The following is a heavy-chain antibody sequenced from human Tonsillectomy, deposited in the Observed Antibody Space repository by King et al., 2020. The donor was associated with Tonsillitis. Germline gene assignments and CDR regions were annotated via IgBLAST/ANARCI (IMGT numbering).Heavy chain of an antibody. CDR3: SREVFYGSGRLPNWFDP. J-gene: IGHJ5*02. CDR1: GFNFVSYT. V-gene: IGHV3-21*01. Sequence: DVQLVESGGGLVKPGGSLRLSCAASGFNFVSYTMNWVRQAPGKAPEWVASISTNNYYIFYADSVKGRFTISRDNAKDLLFLQMNSLRADVTAVYFCSREVFYGSGRLPNWFDPWGQGTLVTVSS. CDR2: ISTNNYYI. D-gene: IGHD3-10*01.